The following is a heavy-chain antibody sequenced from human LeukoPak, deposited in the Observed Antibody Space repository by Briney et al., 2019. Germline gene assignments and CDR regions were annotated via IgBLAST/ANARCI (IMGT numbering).Heavy chain of an antibody. V-gene: IGHV4-59*01. CDR1: GGSISSYY. Sequence: PSETLSLTCTVSGGSISSYYWSWIRQPPGKGLEWIGYIYYSGSTNYNPSLKSRVTISVDTSKNQFSLKLSSVTAADTAVYYCANALGYYYDSSGYYSDYWGQGTLVTVSS. D-gene: IGHD3-22*01. J-gene: IGHJ4*02. CDR2: IYYSGST. CDR3: ANALGYYYDSSGYYSDY.